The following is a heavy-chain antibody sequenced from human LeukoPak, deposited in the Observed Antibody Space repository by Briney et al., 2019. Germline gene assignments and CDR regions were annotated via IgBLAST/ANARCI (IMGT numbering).Heavy chain of an antibody. D-gene: IGHD6-19*01. J-gene: IGHJ4*02. Sequence: GGSLRLSCAASGFTFDDYAMHWVRHAPGKGLEWVSGISWNSGSIGYADSVKGRFTISRDNAKNSLYLQMNSLRAGDTALYYCAKDVGSGWYQNTFDYWGQGTLVTVSS. CDR3: AKDVGSGWYQNTFDY. CDR1: GFTFDDYA. V-gene: IGHV3-9*01. CDR2: ISWNSGSI.